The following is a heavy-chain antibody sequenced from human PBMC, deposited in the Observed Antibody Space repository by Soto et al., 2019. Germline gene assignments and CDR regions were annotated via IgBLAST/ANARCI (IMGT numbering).Heavy chain of an antibody. D-gene: IGHD2-15*01. CDR1: GYTFTSYG. J-gene: IGHJ2*01. CDR2: ISAYNGDT. Sequence: QVQLVQSGPEVKKPGASVKFSCKASGYTFTSYGISWVRQAPGQGLEWMGWISAYNGDTKYAQKLQGRVTMTTDTSTSTAYMELRSLRSDYTAVYYCARLGYCSGSSCDYYWYFDLWGRGTLVTVSS. CDR3: ARLGYCSGSSCDYYWYFDL. V-gene: IGHV1-18*01.